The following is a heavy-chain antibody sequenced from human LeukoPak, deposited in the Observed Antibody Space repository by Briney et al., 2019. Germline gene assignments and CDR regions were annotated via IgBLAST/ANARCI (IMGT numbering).Heavy chain of an antibody. Sequence: GGSLRLSCAASGFTFSSDWMHWVRQAPGKGLVWVSRINSDGISTSYADSVEGRFTISRDNAKNTLYLQMNSLSAEDTAVYYCARVATTMVRNALDSWGQGTLVTVSS. V-gene: IGHV3-74*01. CDR1: GFTFSSDW. CDR3: ARVATTMVRNALDS. CDR2: INSDGIST. D-gene: IGHD3-10*01. J-gene: IGHJ5*01.